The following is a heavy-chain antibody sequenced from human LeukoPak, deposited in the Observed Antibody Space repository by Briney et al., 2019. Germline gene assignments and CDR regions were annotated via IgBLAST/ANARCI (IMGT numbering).Heavy chain of an antibody. D-gene: IGHD1-26*01. CDR1: GFSFKDYG. CDR2: INWKGGGT. V-gene: IGHV3-9*01. CDR3: AKHLTATNTYIFFGLDV. J-gene: IGHJ6*02. Sequence: PGGSLRLSCAATGFSFKDYGMHWVRQPPGRGLECVSAINWKGGGTDYADSVKGRFTISRDNAKNSLYLQLSSLRPEDTALYYCAKHLTATNTYIFFGLDVWGQGTSVTVSS.